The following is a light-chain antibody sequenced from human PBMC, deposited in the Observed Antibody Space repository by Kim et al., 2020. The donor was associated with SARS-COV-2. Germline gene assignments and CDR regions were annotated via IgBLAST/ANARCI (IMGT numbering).Light chain of an antibody. CDR2: EVS. Sequence: PSVTSSCTETSSDVGGYNYVSWDQHHPGKAPKLMIYEVSKRPSGVPDRFSGSKSGNTASLTVSGLQAEDEADYYCSSYAGSNNYVFGTGTKVTVL. J-gene: IGLJ1*01. V-gene: IGLV2-8*01. CDR3: SSYAGSNNYV. CDR1: SSDVGGYNY.